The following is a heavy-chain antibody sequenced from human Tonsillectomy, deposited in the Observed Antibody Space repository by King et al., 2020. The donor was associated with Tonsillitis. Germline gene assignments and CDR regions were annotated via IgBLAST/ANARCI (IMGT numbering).Heavy chain of an antibody. CDR1: GFTVSSNY. CDR2: IYSGGST. Sequence: VQLVESGGGLIQPGGSLRLSCAASGFTVSSNYMSWVRQAPGKGLEWVSVIYSGGSTYYADSVKGRFIISRDNSKNTLYLQMNSLRAEDTAVYYCARDYYGSWFFDYWGQGTLVTVSS. D-gene: IGHD3-10*01. J-gene: IGHJ4*02. CDR3: ARDYYGSWFFDY. V-gene: IGHV3-53*01.